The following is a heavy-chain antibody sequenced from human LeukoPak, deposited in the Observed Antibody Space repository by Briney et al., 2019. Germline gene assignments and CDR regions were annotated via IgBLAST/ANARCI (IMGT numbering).Heavy chain of an antibody. J-gene: IGHJ4*02. CDR1: GFPVSSNY. V-gene: IGHV3-53*01. CDR2: IYSDGNT. CDR3: ASQTTVEYFFDY. D-gene: IGHD4-23*01. Sequence: GGSLRLSCAASGFPVSSNYMSWVRQAPGKGLEWVSVIYSDGNTYYADSVKGRFTISRDNSKNTLYLQLNSLRGEDTAVYYYASQTTVEYFFDYWGQGTLVTVSS.